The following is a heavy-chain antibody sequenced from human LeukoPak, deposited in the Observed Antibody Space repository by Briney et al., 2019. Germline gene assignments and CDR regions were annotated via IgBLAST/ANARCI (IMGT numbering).Heavy chain of an antibody. CDR2: IYYSGST. Sequence: SETLSLTCTVSGGSISSYSWSWIRQPPGKGLEWIGYIYYSGSTNYNPSLKSRVTISVDTSKNQFSLKLSSVNAADTAVYYCARASYSYDINGWVPFDYWGQGTLVTVSS. V-gene: IGHV4-59*01. D-gene: IGHD3-22*01. J-gene: IGHJ4*02. CDR1: GGSISSYS. CDR3: ARASYSYDINGWVPFDY.